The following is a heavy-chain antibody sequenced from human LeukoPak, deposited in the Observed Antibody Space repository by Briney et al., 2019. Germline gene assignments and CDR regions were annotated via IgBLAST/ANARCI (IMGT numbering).Heavy chain of an antibody. CDR3: AKQGRDWLRDYYYYMDV. V-gene: IGHV3-23*01. CDR1: GFTFSSYG. CDR2: FGGGGGST. J-gene: IGHJ6*03. Sequence: GGSLRLSCAASGFTFSSYGMSWVRQAPGKGLEWVSSFGGGGGSTYYADSVKGRFTISRDNSKNTLYPQMNSLRAEDTAVYYCAKQGRDWLRDYYYYMDVWGKGTTVTISS. D-gene: IGHD3-9*01.